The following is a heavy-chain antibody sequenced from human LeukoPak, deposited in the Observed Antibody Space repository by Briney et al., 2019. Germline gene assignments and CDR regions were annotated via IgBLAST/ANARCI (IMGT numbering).Heavy chain of an antibody. CDR3: ASTLRDGYNYLLGY. CDR1: GGTFSSYA. J-gene: IGHJ4*02. CDR2: IIPIFGTA. Sequence: SVKVSCKASGGTFSSYAISWVRQAPGQGLEWMGGIIPIFGTANYAQKFQGRVTITADESTSTAYMELSSLRSEDTAVYYCASTLRDGYNYLLGYWGQGTLVTVSS. V-gene: IGHV1-69*13. D-gene: IGHD5-24*01.